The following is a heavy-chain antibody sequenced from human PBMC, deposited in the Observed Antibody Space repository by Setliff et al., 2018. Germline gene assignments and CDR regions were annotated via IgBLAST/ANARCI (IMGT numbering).Heavy chain of an antibody. V-gene: IGHV3-74*01. D-gene: IGHD1-1*01. Sequence: GGSLRLSCAASGFTFSNAWMNWVRQAPGKGLEWVSRSNSDESTTNYADSVKGRFTISRDNAKNTLYLQMSSLRTEDTAVYYCARDREGDGNYYMDVWGKGTTVTVSS. CDR1: GFTFSNAW. CDR2: SNSDESTT. J-gene: IGHJ6*03. CDR3: ARDREGDGNYYMDV.